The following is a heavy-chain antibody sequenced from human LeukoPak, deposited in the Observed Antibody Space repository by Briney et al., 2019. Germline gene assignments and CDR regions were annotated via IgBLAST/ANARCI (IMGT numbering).Heavy chain of an antibody. V-gene: IGHV2-5*01. CDR3: AHSPYQLMHFDY. J-gene: IGHJ4*02. Sequence: SGPTLVNPTQTLTPTCTFSGFSLRTSGVGGGWIRQPPGKALEWLALIYWNDDKRYSPSLKSRLTITKDTSKNQVVLTMTNTDPVDTATYYCAHSPYQLMHFDYWGQGTLVTVSS. D-gene: IGHD2-2*01. CDR1: GFSLRTSGVG. CDR2: IYWNDDK.